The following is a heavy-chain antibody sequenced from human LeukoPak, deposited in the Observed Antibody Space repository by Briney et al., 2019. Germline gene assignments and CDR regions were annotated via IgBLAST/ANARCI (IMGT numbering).Heavy chain of an antibody. V-gene: IGHV1-3*01. CDR1: GYTFTSYA. Sequence: ASVKVSCKASGYTFTSYAMHWVRQAPGQRLEWMGWINAGNGNTKYSQKFQGRVTITRDTSASTAYMELSSLRSEDTAVYYCARDAVGAQRLWFDPWGQGTLVTVSS. D-gene: IGHD1-26*01. CDR3: ARDAVGAQRLWFDP. CDR2: INAGNGNT. J-gene: IGHJ5*02.